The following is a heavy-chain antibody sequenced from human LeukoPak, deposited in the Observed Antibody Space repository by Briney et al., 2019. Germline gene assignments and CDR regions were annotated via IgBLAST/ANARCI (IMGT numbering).Heavy chain of an antibody. CDR2: IIPILGIA. Sequence: GASVKVSCKASGGTFSSYAISWVRQAPGQGLEWMGRIIPILGIANYAQKFQGRVTITADKSTSTAYMELSSLRSEDTAVYYCARDLYGGKIGWFDPWGQGTLVTVSS. CDR1: GGTFSSYA. V-gene: IGHV1-69*04. D-gene: IGHD4-23*01. J-gene: IGHJ5*02. CDR3: ARDLYGGKIGWFDP.